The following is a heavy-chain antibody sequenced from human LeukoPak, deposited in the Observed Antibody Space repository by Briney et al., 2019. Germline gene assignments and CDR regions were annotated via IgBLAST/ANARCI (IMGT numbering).Heavy chain of an antibody. V-gene: IGHV4-59*01. D-gene: IGHD3-22*01. CDR1: GGSISSYY. CDR3: ARVRQTYYYDSSGYPRRYFDL. CDR2: IYYSGST. J-gene: IGHJ2*01. Sequence: PSQTLSLTCTVSGGSISSYYWSWIRQPPGKGLEWIGYIYYSGSTNYNPSLKSRVTISVDTSKNQFSLKLSSVTAADTAVFYCARVRQTYYYDSSGYPRRYFDLWGRGTLVTVSS.